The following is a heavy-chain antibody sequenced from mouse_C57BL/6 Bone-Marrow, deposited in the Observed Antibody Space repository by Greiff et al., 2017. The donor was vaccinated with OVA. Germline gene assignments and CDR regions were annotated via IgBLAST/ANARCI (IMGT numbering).Heavy chain of an antibody. D-gene: IGHD2-2*01. V-gene: IGHV5-17*01. CDR2: ISSGSSTI. CDR3: ARRVQWLRAYYYAMDY. Sequence: VQLKESGGGLVKPGGSLKLSCAASGFTFSDYGMHWVRQAPEKGLEWVAYISSGSSTIYYADTVKGRFTISRDTAKNTLYLQMTSLRSEDTAMYYCARRVQWLRAYYYAMDYWGQGTSVTVSS. J-gene: IGHJ4*01. CDR1: GFTFSDYG.